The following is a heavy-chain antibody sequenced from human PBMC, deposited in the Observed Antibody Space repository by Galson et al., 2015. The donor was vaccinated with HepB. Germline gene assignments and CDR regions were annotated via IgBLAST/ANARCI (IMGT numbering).Heavy chain of an antibody. D-gene: IGHD2-2*01. Sequence: SVKVSCKASGYTFTSYDINWVRQATGQGLEWMGWMNPNSGNTGYAQKFQGRVTMTRNTSISTAYMELSSLRSEDTAVYYCARVSPAMGDNWFDPWGQGTLVTVSS. CDR1: GYTFTSYD. CDR3: ARVSPAMGDNWFDP. CDR2: MNPNSGNT. J-gene: IGHJ5*02. V-gene: IGHV1-8*01.